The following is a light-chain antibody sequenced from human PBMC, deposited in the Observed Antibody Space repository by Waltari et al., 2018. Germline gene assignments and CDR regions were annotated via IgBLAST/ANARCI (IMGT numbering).Light chain of an antibody. J-gene: IGKJ1*01. CDR1: QSVGRT. CDR2: GAS. CDR3: QHYVRLPVT. V-gene: IGKV3-20*01. Sequence: EIVLTQSPGTLSLSPGERATLSCRTSQSVGRTLAWYQQKPGQAPRLLIYGASIRATGIPDRFSGSGSGTDVSLTISRLEPEDFAVYYCQHYVRLPVTFGQGTKVEIK.